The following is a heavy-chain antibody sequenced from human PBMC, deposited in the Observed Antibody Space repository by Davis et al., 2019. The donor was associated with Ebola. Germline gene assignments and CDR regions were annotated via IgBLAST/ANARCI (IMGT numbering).Heavy chain of an antibody. CDR3: ARHGLSGDNDY. J-gene: IGHJ4*02. Sequence: SETLSLTCTVSGGSISSSSYYWGWIRQPPGKGLEWLGSIYYSGSTYYNPSLKSRVTISVDTSKNQFSLKLSSVTAADTAVYYCARHGLSGDNDYWGQGTLVTVSS. V-gene: IGHV4-39*01. D-gene: IGHD4-17*01. CDR1: GGSISSSSYY. CDR2: IYYSGST.